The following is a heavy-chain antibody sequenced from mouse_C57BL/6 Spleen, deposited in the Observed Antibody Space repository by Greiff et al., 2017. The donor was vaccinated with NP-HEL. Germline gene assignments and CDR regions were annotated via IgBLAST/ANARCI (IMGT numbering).Heavy chain of an antibody. J-gene: IGHJ4*01. V-gene: IGHV1-64*01. CDR3: ARDDTYYAMDY. CDR1: GYTFTSYW. D-gene: IGHD2-12*01. Sequence: VKLQQPGAELVKPGASVKLSCKASGYTFTSYWMHWVKQRPGQGLEWIGMIHPNSGSTNYNEKFKSKATLTVDKSSSTAYMQLSSLTSEDSAVYYCARDDTYYAMDYWGQGTSVTVSS. CDR2: IHPNSGST.